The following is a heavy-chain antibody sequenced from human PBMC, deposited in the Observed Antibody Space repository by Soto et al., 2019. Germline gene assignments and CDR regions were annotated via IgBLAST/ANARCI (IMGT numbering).Heavy chain of an antibody. D-gene: IGHD3-22*01. CDR2: IYYSGST. V-gene: IGHV4-30-4*01. Sequence: SSETLSLTCTVSGGSISSGDYYWSWIRQPPGKCLEWIGYIYYSGSTYYNPSLKSRVTISVDTSKNQFSLKLSSVTAADTAVYYCARLVDYYDSSGQAGFDYWGQGTLVTVSS. CDR3: ARLVDYYDSSGQAGFDY. J-gene: IGHJ4*02. CDR1: GGSISSGDYY.